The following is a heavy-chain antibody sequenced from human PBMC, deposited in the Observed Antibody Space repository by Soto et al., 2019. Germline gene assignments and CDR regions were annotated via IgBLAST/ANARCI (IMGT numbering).Heavy chain of an antibody. CDR1: GGTFGIYA. J-gene: IGHJ6*02. D-gene: IGHD2-15*01. CDR3: ARVPRQTLYCPTRNGMDV. Sequence: QVQLVQSGAAVSKPGSSVKVSCKASGGTFGIYAIGWVRQAPGQGLEWMGGIIPAFGTTKNAQKFQDRVAMTADESTNTVYMALRGLRFDATAVLYCARVPRQTLYCPTRNGMDVWGQGTTLIVSS. V-gene: IGHV1-69*01. CDR2: IIPAFGTT.